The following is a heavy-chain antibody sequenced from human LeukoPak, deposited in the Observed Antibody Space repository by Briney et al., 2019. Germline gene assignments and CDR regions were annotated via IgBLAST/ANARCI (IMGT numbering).Heavy chain of an antibody. CDR1: GFTFSSYW. J-gene: IGHJ4*02. CDR3: ARGGEYSWEAVPW. Sequence: GGSLRLSCAASGFTFSSYWMYWVRQAPGKGLVWVSPINSDGSRTSYADSVKGRFTISRDNAKNTLYLQMNSLRAEDTAVYYCARGGEYSWEAVPWWGQGTLVTVSS. D-gene: IGHD4-17*01. V-gene: IGHV3-74*01. CDR2: INSDGSRT.